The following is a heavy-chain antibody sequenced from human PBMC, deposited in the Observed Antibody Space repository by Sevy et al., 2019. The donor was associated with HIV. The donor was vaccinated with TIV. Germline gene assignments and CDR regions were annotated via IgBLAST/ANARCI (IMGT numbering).Heavy chain of an antibody. CDR1: GFTFNDYY. J-gene: IGHJ6*02. CDR3: ARDHVKDGDLGDYYYYSMDV. Sequence: GGSLRLSCAASGFTFNDYYMSWIRQAPGKGLEWISYISGSDGTIYYADSVKGRFTISRDNAKNSLHLQMNSLRAEDTAVYYCARDHVKDGDLGDYYYYSMDVWGQGTTVTVSS. V-gene: IGHV3-11*01. D-gene: IGHD4-17*01. CDR2: ISGSDGTI.